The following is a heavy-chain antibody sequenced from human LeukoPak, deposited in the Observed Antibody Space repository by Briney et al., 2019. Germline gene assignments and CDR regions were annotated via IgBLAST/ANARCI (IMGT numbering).Heavy chain of an antibody. CDR1: GFSFRNYG. CDR3: AKDPNGDYVGAFDS. Sequence: GGSLRLSCATSGFSFRNYGMSWVRQAPGRGLEWVASISDRTGSTYYADSVRGRFSISRDNSRNTLYLQMNSLRVEDTAVYYCAKDPNGDYVGAFDSWGQGTMVTVSS. V-gene: IGHV3-23*01. J-gene: IGHJ3*02. CDR2: ISDRTGST. D-gene: IGHD4-17*01.